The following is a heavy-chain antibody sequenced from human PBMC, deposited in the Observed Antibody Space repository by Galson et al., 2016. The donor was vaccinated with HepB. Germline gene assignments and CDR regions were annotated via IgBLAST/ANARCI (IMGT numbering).Heavy chain of an antibody. V-gene: IGHV3-7*01. D-gene: IGHD3-10*01. J-gene: IGHJ4*02. Sequence: SLRLSCAASGFTFSTYWLSWVRQAPGKGLEWVANIAPDGGEKYFVDSVKGRFSISRDNSKNSLNLQMNSLRGEDTAVYYCARTMVRGVVRALGFDSWGQGTLVTVSS. CDR1: GFTFSTYW. CDR2: IAPDGGEK. CDR3: ARTMVRGVVRALGFDS.